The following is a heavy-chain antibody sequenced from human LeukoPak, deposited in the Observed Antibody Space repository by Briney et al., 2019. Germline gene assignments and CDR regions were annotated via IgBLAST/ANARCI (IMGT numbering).Heavy chain of an antibody. D-gene: IGHD3-22*01. CDR2: MNPNSGNT. V-gene: IGHV1-8*01. J-gene: IGHJ6*02. Sequence: ASVKVSCKASGYTFTSYDINWVRQATGQGLEWMGWMNPNSGNTGYAQKFQGRVTMTRNTSISTAYMELSSLRSEDTAVYYCARDRHNYYDSSGRYYYYYGMDVWGQGTTVTVSS. CDR1: GYTFTSYD. CDR3: ARDRHNYYDSSGRYYYYYGMDV.